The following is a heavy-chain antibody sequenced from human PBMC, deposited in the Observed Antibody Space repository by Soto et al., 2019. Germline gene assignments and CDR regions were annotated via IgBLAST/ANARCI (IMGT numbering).Heavy chain of an antibody. D-gene: IGHD2-8*01. Sequence: VQLVQSGAELKKPGASVKVSCKASGYTFTDSYLHWVRQAPGQRLEWMGWMNVNTGGTNSPQKLQDRVTMTRDTSINTAFMQLTGLTSDDTAVYFCARTCGYRCTEDTDALDLWGQGTMVTVSS. CDR1: GYTFTDSY. V-gene: IGHV1-2*02. J-gene: IGHJ3*01. CDR2: MNVNTGGT. CDR3: ARTCGYRCTEDTDALDL.